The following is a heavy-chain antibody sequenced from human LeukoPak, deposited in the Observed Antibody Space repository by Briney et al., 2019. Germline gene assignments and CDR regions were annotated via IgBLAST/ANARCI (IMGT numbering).Heavy chain of an antibody. J-gene: IGHJ4*02. V-gene: IGHV3-66*01. CDR3: ARATHWLASDD. CDR2: IYNDDRT. D-gene: IGHD6-19*01. Sequence: GGSLRLSCAASGFSFSDYGMHWVRQAPGKGLEWVSVIYNDDRTNYGDSVKDRFTISRDTSKNTLHLQMNSLRAEDTALYYCARATHWLASDDWGRGALVTVSS. CDR1: GFSFSDYG.